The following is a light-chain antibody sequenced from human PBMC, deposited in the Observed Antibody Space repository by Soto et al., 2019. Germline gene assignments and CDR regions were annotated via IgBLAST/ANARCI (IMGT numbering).Light chain of an antibody. CDR1: QSVLYSSNHKNY. CDR3: QQYYSTPCT. Sequence: DIVMTQSPDSLAVSLGERATINCKSSQSVLYSSNHKNYLAWYQQKPGQPPKLLIYWASTRDSGVPDRFSGSGSGTDFTLTISSLQAEDVAVYYCQQYYSTPCTFGQGTKVEIK. CDR2: WAS. V-gene: IGKV4-1*01. J-gene: IGKJ1*01.